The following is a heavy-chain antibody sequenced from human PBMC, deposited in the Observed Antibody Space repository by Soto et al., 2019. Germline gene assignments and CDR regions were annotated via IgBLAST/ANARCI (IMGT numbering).Heavy chain of an antibody. J-gene: IGHJ6*02. CDR2: ISWNSGSI. V-gene: IGHV3-9*01. D-gene: IGHD6-6*01. CDR1: GFTFDDYA. CDR3: AKARGSSGYYYYGMDV. Sequence: EVQLVESGGGLVQPGGSLRLSCAASGFTFDDYAMHWVRQAPGKGLEWVSGISWNSGSIGYADSVKGRFTISRDNAKNSLYLQMNSLRAEDTALYYCAKARGSSGYYYYGMDVWGQGTTVTVSS.